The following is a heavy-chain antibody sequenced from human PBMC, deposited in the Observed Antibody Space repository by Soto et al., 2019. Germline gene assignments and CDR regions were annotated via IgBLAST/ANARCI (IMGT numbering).Heavy chain of an antibody. CDR2: IYSGGST. D-gene: IGHD3-16*01. CDR1: GFTVSTKY. V-gene: IGHV3-66*01. CDR3: ARDPWAADY. J-gene: IGHJ4*02. Sequence: EVQLVESGGGLVQPGGSLRLSCAASGFTVSTKYMSWVRQAPGEGLEWVSVIYSGGSTFYADSVRGRFTISRDNFKNTVNLQTNSLRAEDTAVYYCARDPWAADYWGQGTLVTVSS.